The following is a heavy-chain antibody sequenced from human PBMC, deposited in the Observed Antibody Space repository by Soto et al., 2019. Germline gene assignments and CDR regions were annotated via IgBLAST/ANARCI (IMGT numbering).Heavy chain of an antibody. CDR2: IYYSGST. D-gene: IGHD5-12*01. CDR3: ARYSGYDYVDY. CDR1: GGSISSSSYY. V-gene: IGHV4-39*01. J-gene: IGHJ4*02. Sequence: ASETLSLTCTVSGGSISSSSYYWGWIRQPPGKGLEWIGSIYYSGSTYYNPSLKSRVTISVDTSKNQFSLKLSSVTAADTAVYYCARYSGYDYVDYWGQGTLVTVSS.